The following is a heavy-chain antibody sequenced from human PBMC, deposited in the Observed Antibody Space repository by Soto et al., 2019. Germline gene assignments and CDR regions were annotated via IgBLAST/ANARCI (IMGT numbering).Heavy chain of an antibody. D-gene: IGHD3-16*01. V-gene: IGHV2-5*05. J-gene: IGHJ3*01. CDR1: GFSFSADGVG. CDR3: AHAFGGSSWPNDAFDV. Sequence: QITLKESGPQLVKPTQTLTLTCIFSGFSFSADGVGVGWIRQPPGKALEWLALIYWDDDTRYGPSLKSRHTITKDSSKTQLVLTMTNMDPLDTATYCCAHAFGGSSWPNDAFDVWGQGTVVTVSS. CDR2: IYWDDDT.